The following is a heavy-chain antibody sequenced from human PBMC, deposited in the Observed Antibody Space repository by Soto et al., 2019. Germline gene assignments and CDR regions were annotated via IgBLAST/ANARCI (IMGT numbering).Heavy chain of an antibody. D-gene: IGHD3-22*01. CDR2: IYYSGST. CDR3: ARQSYYYDSSGYPYFDY. V-gene: IGHV4-59*01. J-gene: IGHJ4*02. CDR1: GGSISSYY. Sequence: SETLSLTCTVSGGSISSYYWSWIRQPPGRGLEWIGYIYYSGSTNHNPSLKSRVTISVDTSKNQFSLKLSSVTAADTAVYYCARQSYYYDSSGYPYFDYWGQGTLVTVSS.